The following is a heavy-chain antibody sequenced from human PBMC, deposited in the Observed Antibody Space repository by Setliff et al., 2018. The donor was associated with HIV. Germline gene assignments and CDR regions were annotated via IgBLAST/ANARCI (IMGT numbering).Heavy chain of an antibody. CDR3: ARYDYGDFDY. CDR1: GGSISSYY. CDR2: ISYSGST. Sequence: PSETLSLTCTVSGGSISSYYWSWIRQPPGKGLEWIGYISYSGSTNYNPSLKSRLTISVDTSKNQFSLNLSSVTAADTAVYYCARYDYGDFDYWGQGTPVTVSS. D-gene: IGHD4-17*01. J-gene: IGHJ4*02. V-gene: IGHV4-59*12.